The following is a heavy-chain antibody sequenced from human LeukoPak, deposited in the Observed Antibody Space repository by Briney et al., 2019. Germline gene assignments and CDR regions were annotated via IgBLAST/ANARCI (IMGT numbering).Heavy chain of an antibody. J-gene: IGHJ5*02. Sequence: GASVKVSCKACGGTFSSYASSCVRQAPGQGLEGMGGIIPIFGTANNAHKFQGRVTITADKSTSTAYMELSSLKPEDTTVYDSARGTKSITMVRGATYNCFGPWGQGTLVTVSS. CDR1: GGTFSSYA. CDR3: ARGTKSITMVRGATYNCFGP. V-gene: IGHV1-69*06. CDR2: IIPIFGTA. D-gene: IGHD3-10*01.